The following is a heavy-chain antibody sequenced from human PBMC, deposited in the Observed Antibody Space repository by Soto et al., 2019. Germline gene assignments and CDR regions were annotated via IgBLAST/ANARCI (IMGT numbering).Heavy chain of an antibody. CDR1: GFTLSNAL. V-gene: IGHV3-15*01. J-gene: IGHJ6*01. CDR2: IKSKTDGGTT. Sequence: LRLSCAASGFTLSNALMSWVRQAPGKGLEWFGRIKSKTDGGTTDYAAPVKGRFTISRDDSKNTLYLQMNSLKPEDTAVYYCTTLQFGSMDVWGQRTTVTVAS. CDR3: TTLQFGSMDV. D-gene: IGHD3-16*01.